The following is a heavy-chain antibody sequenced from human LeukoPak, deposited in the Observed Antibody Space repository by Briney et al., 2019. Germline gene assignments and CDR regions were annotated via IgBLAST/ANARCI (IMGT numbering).Heavy chain of an antibody. V-gene: IGHV3-66*03. J-gene: IGHJ4*01. Sequence: PGGSLRLSCAASGIALNTNDMNWVRQAPGKGLEWVSIIYPWGSAFYTDSVNGRFTVTRDESKNMMFLQMNTLRPDDTAMYYCVREGGGDKSRWGQGALVTVSS. D-gene: IGHD2-21*01. CDR2: IYPWGSA. CDR1: GIALNTND. CDR3: VREGGGDKSR.